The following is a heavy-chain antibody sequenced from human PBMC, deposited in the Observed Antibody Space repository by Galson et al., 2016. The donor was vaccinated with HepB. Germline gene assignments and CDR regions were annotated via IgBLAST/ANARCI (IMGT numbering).Heavy chain of an antibody. CDR3: ARGGEVEPGFMPHYYEAMDV. D-gene: IGHD3-16*01. Sequence: SVKVSCKASGGTFSSYAFSWVRQTPGQGLEWMGGIIPVFEKATYAQKSQGRVTITADASTSTAYMELSSLTSDDTAVYYCARGGEVEPGFMPHYYEAMDVWGQGTTVTVSS. J-gene: IGHJ6*02. CDR2: IIPVFEKA. CDR1: GGTFSSYA. V-gene: IGHV1-69*13.